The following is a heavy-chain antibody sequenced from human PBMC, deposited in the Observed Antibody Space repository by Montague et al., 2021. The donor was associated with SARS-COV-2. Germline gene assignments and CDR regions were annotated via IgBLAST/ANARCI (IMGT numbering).Heavy chain of an antibody. Sequence: SVKVSCKASGYTLSNYGISWMRQGPGQRPEWMGWISAHTGTTAYAQRLQGRITLTADRSTNTAYMELRGLTSDDTALYYCARVQTGNFDSWGQGTLVTVSS. CDR2: ISAHTGTT. D-gene: IGHD1-1*01. J-gene: IGHJ4*02. CDR3: ARVQTGNFDS. V-gene: IGHV1-18*01. CDR1: GYTLSNYG.